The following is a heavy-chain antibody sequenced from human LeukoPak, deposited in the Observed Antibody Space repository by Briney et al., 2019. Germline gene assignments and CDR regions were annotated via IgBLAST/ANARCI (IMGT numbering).Heavy chain of an antibody. Sequence: ASVKVSCKASGYTFTSYGISWVRQAPGQGLEWMGWISAYNGNTNYAQKLQGRVTMTTDTSTSTAYMELRSLRSDDTAVYYCARDFPVYCSSTSCYQFDYWGQGTLVTVSS. J-gene: IGHJ4*02. CDR3: ARDFPVYCSSTSCYQFDY. CDR2: ISAYNGNT. V-gene: IGHV1-18*01. CDR1: GYTFTSYG. D-gene: IGHD2-2*01.